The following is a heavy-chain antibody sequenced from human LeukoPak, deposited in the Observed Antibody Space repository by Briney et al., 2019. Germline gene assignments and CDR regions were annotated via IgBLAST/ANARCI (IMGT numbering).Heavy chain of an antibody. CDR1: GFTLSGSV. Sequence: GGSLKLSCAGSGFTLSGSVIHWVRQAAGKGLEWVGRIRSKRNNYATAYAASVKGRFTIPRDDSKNTVYLHMDSLKTEDTALYYCSRLEDTSPIEVALDIWGQGTVVTVSS. CDR3: SRLEDTSPIEVALDI. CDR2: IRSKRNNYAT. V-gene: IGHV3-73*01. D-gene: IGHD2-2*01. J-gene: IGHJ3*02.